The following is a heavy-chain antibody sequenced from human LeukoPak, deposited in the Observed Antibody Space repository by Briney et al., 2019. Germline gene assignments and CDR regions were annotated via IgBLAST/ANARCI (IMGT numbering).Heavy chain of an antibody. Sequence: ASVKVSCKVSGYTLTELSMHWVRQAPGKGLEWMGGFDPEDGETIYAQKFQGRVTMTEDTSTDTAYMELSSLRSEDTAVYYCATINPKYYYDSSGYLDYWGQGTLVTVSS. J-gene: IGHJ4*02. CDR2: FDPEDGET. CDR1: GYTLTELS. D-gene: IGHD3-22*01. CDR3: ATINPKYYYDSSGYLDY. V-gene: IGHV1-24*01.